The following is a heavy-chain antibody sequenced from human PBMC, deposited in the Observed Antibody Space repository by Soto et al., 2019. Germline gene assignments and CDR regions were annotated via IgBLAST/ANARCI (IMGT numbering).Heavy chain of an antibody. CDR2: INHSGST. V-gene: IGHV4-34*01. Sequence: SETLSLTCAVYGGSFSGYYWTWIRQPPGTGLEWIGVINHSGSTNYNPSLKSRVTISVDTSKNQFSLKLTSVTAADTAVYYCARGPPLGYWGQGTLVTVSS. CDR1: GGSFSGYY. CDR3: ARGPPLGY. J-gene: IGHJ4*02.